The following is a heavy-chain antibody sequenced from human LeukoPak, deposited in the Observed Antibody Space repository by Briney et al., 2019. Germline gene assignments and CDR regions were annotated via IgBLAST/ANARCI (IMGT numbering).Heavy chain of an antibody. CDR2: INPNSGNT. V-gene: IGHV1-8*03. D-gene: IGHD1-26*01. CDR1: GYTFNKYD. Sequence: ASVKVSCKASGYTFNKYDINWVRQATGQGLEWMGWINPNSGNTGYAQEFQGRVTITRDASTTTAYMELSSLRSEDTAVYYCARVDGSADYWGQGTLVTVSS. CDR3: ARVDGSADY. J-gene: IGHJ4*02.